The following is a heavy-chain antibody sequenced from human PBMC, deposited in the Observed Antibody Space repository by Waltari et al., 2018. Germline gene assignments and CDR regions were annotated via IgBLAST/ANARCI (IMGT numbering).Heavy chain of an antibody. CDR1: GFSGGSTY. D-gene: IGHD6-19*01. CDR3: ARDRKYYSSGWSVIFDY. J-gene: IGHJ4*02. Sequence: EVQLVESGGGLIQPGGSMRLSSAASGFSGGSTYLSWVRQAPGKGLEWVSVIYTSGSTDYADSVKGRFTISSDDSKNTLFLQMNNLRAEDTAVYYCARDRKYYSSGWSVIFDYWGQGTLVTVSS. V-gene: IGHV3-53*01. CDR2: IYTSGST.